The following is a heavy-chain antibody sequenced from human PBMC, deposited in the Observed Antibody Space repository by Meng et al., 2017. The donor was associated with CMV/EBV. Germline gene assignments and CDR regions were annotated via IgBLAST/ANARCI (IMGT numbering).Heavy chain of an antibody. D-gene: IGHD3-3*01. CDR3: AKASDFWSGYYDNWFDP. J-gene: IGHJ5*02. CDR1: FTFSSSA. Sequence: FTFSSSAMSLVRQAPGKGLEWVSASSGSGGSTYYADSVKGRFTISRDNSKNTLYLQMNSLRAEDTAVYYCAKASDFWSGYYDNWFDPWGQGTLVTVSS. V-gene: IGHV3-23*01. CDR2: SSGSGGST.